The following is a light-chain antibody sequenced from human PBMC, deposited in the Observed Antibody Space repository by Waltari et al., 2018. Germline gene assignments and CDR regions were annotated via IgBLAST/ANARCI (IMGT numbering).Light chain of an antibody. Sequence: DIVMTQSPDSLAVSLGERATINCKSSQSVLYSSNNKNYLAWYQQKPGPPPKLLIYWASTRESGVPDRFSGSGSGTDFTLTISSLQAEDVAVYYCQQYLSTPPTFGQGTKVEIK. CDR2: WAS. J-gene: IGKJ1*01. CDR3: QQYLSTPPT. V-gene: IGKV4-1*01. CDR1: QSVLYSSNNKNY.